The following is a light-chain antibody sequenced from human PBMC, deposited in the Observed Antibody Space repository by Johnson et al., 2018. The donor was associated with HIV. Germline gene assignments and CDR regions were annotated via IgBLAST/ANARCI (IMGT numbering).Light chain of an antibody. V-gene: IGLV1-51*02. CDR3: GTWDSSLSAYV. CDR2: ENN. J-gene: IGLJ1*01. Sequence: QSVLTQPPSVSAAPGQKVTISCSGSTSNIGNNYVSRYQHLPGTAPKLLICENNKRPSGIPDRFSGSKSGTSATLGITGLQTGDEADYYCGTWDSSLSAYVFGTGTEVTVL. CDR1: TSNIGNNY.